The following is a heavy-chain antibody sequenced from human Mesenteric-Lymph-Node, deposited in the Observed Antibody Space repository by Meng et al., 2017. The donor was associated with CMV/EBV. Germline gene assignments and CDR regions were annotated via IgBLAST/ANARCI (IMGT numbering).Heavy chain of an antibody. CDR1: GFTVSSNY. Sequence: GESLKISCAASGFTVSSNYMSWVRQAPGKGLEWVSSISSSSSYIYYADSVKGRFTISRDNAKNSLYLQMNSLRAEDTAVYYCASSTGYWGQGTLVTVSS. V-gene: IGHV3-21*01. CDR2: ISSSSSYI. D-gene: IGHD2-2*01. CDR3: ASSTGY. J-gene: IGHJ4*02.